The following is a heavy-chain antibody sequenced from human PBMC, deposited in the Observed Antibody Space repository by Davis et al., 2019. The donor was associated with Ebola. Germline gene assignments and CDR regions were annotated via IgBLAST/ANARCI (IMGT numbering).Heavy chain of an antibody. CDR3: ARSRYCSGGSCYAPPNY. CDR2: MNPNSGNT. D-gene: IGHD2-15*01. J-gene: IGHJ4*02. Sequence: ASVKVSCKASGYTFSNYDINWVRQATGQGLEWMGWMNPNSGNTGYAQKFQGRVTMTRNTSISTAYMELSSLRSEDTAVYYCARSRYCSGGSCYAPPNYWGQGTLVTVSS. CDR1: GYTFSNYD. V-gene: IGHV1-8*02.